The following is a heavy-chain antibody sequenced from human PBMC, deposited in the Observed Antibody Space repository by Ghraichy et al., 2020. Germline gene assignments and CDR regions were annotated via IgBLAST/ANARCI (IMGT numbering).Heavy chain of an antibody. Sequence: SETLSLTCAVYGGSFSGYYWSWIRQPPGKGLEWIGEINHSGSTNYNPSLKSRVTISVDTSKNKISLKLSSVTAADTAVYYCARGYIRDSSSQSSGMDVWGQGTTVTVSS. CDR3: ARGYIRDSSSQSSGMDV. CDR1: GGSFSGYY. CDR2: INHSGST. J-gene: IGHJ6*02. V-gene: IGHV4-34*01. D-gene: IGHD6-6*01.